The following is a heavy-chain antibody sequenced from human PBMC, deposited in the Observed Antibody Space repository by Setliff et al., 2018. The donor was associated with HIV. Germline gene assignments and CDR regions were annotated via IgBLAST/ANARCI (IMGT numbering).Heavy chain of an antibody. Sequence: ASVKVSCKASGYTFTSYAMHWVRQAPGQRLEWMGWINAGNGNTKYSQKFQGRVTITRDTPASTAYMELSSLRSEDTAVYYCARDGGRGTPNNNWFDPWGQGTLVTVSS. V-gene: IGHV1-3*01. J-gene: IGHJ5*02. CDR3: ARDGGRGTPNNNWFDP. CDR2: INAGNGNT. D-gene: IGHD3-16*01. CDR1: GYTFTSYA.